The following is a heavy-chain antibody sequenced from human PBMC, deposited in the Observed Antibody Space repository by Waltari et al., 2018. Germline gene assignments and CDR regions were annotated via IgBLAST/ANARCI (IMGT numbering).Heavy chain of an antibody. CDR1: GFTFRSYA. V-gene: IGHV3-21*02. D-gene: IGHD6-13*01. Sequence: VQLLESGGGLVQSGGSMRLSCAASGFTFRSYAMNWVRQAPGKGLEWVSSIGSSSSFMDYADSVRGRFTISRDNAKNTLYLQMNSLRAEDTAVYYCARVRGRIAAAGYDYWGQGTLVTVSS. J-gene: IGHJ4*02. CDR3: ARVRGRIAAAGYDY. CDR2: IGSSSSFM.